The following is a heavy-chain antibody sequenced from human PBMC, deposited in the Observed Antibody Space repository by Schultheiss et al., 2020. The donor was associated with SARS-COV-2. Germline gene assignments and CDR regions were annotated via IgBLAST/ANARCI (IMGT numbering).Heavy chain of an antibody. Sequence: SETLSLTCTVSGGSISSSSYYWGWIRQPPGKGLEWIGSIYYSGSTNYNPSLKSRVTISVDTSKNQFSLKLSSVTAADTAVYYCARHEAIVHYDFWSGIGPFDYWGQGTLVTVSS. CDR3: ARHEAIVHYDFWSGIGPFDY. CDR2: IYYSGST. J-gene: IGHJ4*02. CDR1: GGSISSSSYY. V-gene: IGHV4-39*01. D-gene: IGHD3-3*01.